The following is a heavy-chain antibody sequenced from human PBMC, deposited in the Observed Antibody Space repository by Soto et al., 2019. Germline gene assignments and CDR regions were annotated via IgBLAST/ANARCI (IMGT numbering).Heavy chain of an antibody. V-gene: IGHV3-48*02. CDR1: GFTFSTYA. CDR2: ISSSATTI. CDR3: LCPGHMDV. Sequence: GGSLRLSCAASGFTFSTYAMNWVRQAPGKRMQWVSYISSSATTIYYADSVKGRFTISRDNAKNSLYLQMNSLRDEDTALYYCLCPGHMDVWGQGTTVTVYS. J-gene: IGHJ6*02.